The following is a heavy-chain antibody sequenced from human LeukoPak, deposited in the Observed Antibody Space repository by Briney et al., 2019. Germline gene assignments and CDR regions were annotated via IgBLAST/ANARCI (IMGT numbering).Heavy chain of an antibody. CDR2: INPSGGST. J-gene: IGHJ4*02. Sequence: ASVKVSCKASGYTFTSYYMHWVRQAPGQGLEWMGIINPSGGSTSYAQKFQGRVTMTRDTSTSTVYMELSSLRSEDTAVYYCARGASSFGVVNGLVRYFDYWGQGTLVTVSS. D-gene: IGHD3-3*01. V-gene: IGHV1-46*01. CDR1: GYTFTSYY. CDR3: ARGASSFGVVNGLVRYFDY.